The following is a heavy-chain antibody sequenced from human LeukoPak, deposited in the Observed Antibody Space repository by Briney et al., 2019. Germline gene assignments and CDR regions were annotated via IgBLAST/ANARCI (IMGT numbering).Heavy chain of an antibody. CDR1: GGSFSGYY. V-gene: IGHV4-34*01. D-gene: IGHD3-10*01. CDR3: ARRPMVRGVFDY. Sequence: SETLSLTCAVYGGSFSGYYWSWIRQPPGKGLEWIGETNHSGSTNYNPSLKSRVTISVDTSKNQFSLKLSSVTAADTAVYYCARRPMVRGVFDYWGQGTLITVSS. CDR2: TNHSGST. J-gene: IGHJ4*02.